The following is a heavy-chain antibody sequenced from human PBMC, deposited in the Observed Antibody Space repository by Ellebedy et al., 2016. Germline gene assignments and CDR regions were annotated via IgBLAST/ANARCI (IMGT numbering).Heavy chain of an antibody. V-gene: IGHV1-2*04. J-gene: IGHJ6*02. CDR2: INPSRSDT. D-gene: IGHD2-21*01. CDR3: VRGKIGYSNYGMDV. Sequence: ASVKVSCKASGYSFTAHYIHWVRQAPGQGLEWVGWINPSRSDTKYAQKFQDWVTLSRDTSINTAYMELNRLRSDDTAVYYCVRGKIGYSNYGMDVWGQGTTITVSS. CDR1: GYSFTAHY.